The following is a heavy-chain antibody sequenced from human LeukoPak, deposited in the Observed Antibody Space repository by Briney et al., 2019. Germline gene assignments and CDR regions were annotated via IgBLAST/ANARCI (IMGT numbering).Heavy chain of an antibody. Sequence: PSETLSLTCAVYGGSFSGYYWSWIRQPPGKGLEWIGEINHSGSTNYNPSLKSRVTISVDTSKNQFSLKLSSVTAADTAVYYCARHRRLHYGSGTFHDYWGQGTLVTVSS. CDR1: GGSFSGYY. D-gene: IGHD3-10*01. J-gene: IGHJ4*02. V-gene: IGHV4-34*01. CDR3: ARHRRLHYGSGTFHDY. CDR2: INHSGST.